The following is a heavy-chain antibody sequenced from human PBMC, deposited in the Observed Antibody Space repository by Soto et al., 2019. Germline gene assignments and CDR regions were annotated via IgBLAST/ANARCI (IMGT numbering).Heavy chain of an antibody. V-gene: IGHV4-61*01. D-gene: IGHD4-17*01. CDR3: ALGTVTNLFNYYGMDV. CDR2: IYYSGST. CDR1: GGSVSSGSYY. Sequence: SETLSLTCTVSGGSVSSGSYYWSWIRQPPGKGLEWIGYIYYSGSTNYNPSLKSRVTISVDTSKNQFSLKLSSVTAADTAVYYCALGTVTNLFNYYGMDVWGQGTTVTVSS. J-gene: IGHJ6*02.